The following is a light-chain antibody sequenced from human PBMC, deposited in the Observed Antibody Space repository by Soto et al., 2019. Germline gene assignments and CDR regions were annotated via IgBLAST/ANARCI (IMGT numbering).Light chain of an antibody. Sequence: QSVLTQPASVSGSPGQSITISCTGTSSDVDGYNYVSSYQQYPGKAPKLMIYDVSNRPSGVSNRFSGSKSGNTASLTISGLQAEDEADYYCTSYTTSSTLVFGTGTKLTVL. V-gene: IGLV2-14*01. CDR2: DVS. CDR1: SSDVDGYNY. CDR3: TSYTTSSTLV. J-gene: IGLJ1*01.